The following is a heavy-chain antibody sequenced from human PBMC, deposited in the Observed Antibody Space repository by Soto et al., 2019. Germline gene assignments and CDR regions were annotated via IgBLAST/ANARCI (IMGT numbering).Heavy chain of an antibody. CDR1: GFTFSDYY. Sequence: GGSLRLSCAASGFTFSDYYMSWIRQAPGKGLEWVSYISSSGSTIYYADSVKGRFTISRDNAKNSLYLQMNSLRAEDTAVYYCARGSSYGFFGSQDYYYYYMDVWGKGTTVTVSS. V-gene: IGHV3-11*01. CDR2: ISSSGSTI. D-gene: IGHD5-18*01. CDR3: ARGSSYGFFGSQDYYYYYMDV. J-gene: IGHJ6*03.